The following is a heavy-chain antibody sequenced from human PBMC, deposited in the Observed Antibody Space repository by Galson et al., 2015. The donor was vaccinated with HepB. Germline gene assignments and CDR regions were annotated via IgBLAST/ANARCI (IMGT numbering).Heavy chain of an antibody. V-gene: IGHV3-23*01. CDR1: GFTFSSYA. Sequence: SLRLSCAASGFTFSSYAMSWVRQTPGKGLEWVSGISGSGSSTYYADSVKGRFTISRDGSKDTLYLQMNSLRAEDTAIYYCVKSLIASGGSVRGLDVWGQGTTVTVSS. CDR3: VKSLIASGGSVRGLDV. CDR2: ISGSGSST. J-gene: IGHJ6*02. D-gene: IGHD6-13*01.